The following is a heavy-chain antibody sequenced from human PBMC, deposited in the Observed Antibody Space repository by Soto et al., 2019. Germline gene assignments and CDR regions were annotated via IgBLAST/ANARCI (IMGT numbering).Heavy chain of an antibody. CDR1: GGSISSYY. J-gene: IGHJ6*02. V-gene: IGHV4-59*08. D-gene: IGHD4-17*01. CDR2: IYYSGST. CDR3: ARAPSDYGDYDGPPYYYYGMDV. Sequence: PSETLSLTCTVSGGSISSYYWSWIRQPPGKGLEWIGYIYYSGSTNYNPSLKSRVTISVDTSKNQFSLKLSSVTAADTAVYYCARAPSDYGDYDGPPYYYYGMDVWGQGTTVTVSS.